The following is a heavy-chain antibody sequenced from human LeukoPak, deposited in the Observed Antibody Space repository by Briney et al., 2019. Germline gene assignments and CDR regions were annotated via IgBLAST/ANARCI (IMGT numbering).Heavy chain of an antibody. CDR1: GYSISSGYY. CDR3: ARVFNVGLYYDFWSGYYFAWFDP. CDR2: IYHSGST. J-gene: IGHJ5*02. D-gene: IGHD3-3*01. V-gene: IGHV4-38-2*02. Sequence: SETLSLTCTVSGYSISSGYYWGWIRQPPGKGLEWIGSIYHSGSTYYNPSLKSRVTISVDTSKNQFSLKLSSVTAADTAVYYCARVFNVGLYYDFWSGYYFAWFDPWGQGTLVTVSS.